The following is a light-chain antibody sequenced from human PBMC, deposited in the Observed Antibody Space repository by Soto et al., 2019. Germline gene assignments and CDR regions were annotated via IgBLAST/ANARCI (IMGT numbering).Light chain of an antibody. Sequence: DIQMTQSPSSLSASVGDRVTITCRASQVIYNYLAWYQQKPGEVPKLLISAASTLQSGVPSRFGGSGSGTDFTLTISSLQPEDVATYYCQKYNSAPFTFGGATNVEIK. CDR2: AAS. V-gene: IGKV1-27*01. CDR1: QVIYNY. CDR3: QKYNSAPFT. J-gene: IGKJ4*01.